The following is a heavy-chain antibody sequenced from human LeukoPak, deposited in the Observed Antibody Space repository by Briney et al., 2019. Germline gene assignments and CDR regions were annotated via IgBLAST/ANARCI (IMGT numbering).Heavy chain of an antibody. J-gene: IGHJ4*02. Sequence: GGSLRLSCAASGFTFSDYYMSWIRQAPGKGLEWVSYISSSSSYTNYADSVKGRFTISRDNAKNSLYLQMNSLRAEDTAVYYCARSHRRAWLQSVYWGQGTLVTVSS. D-gene: IGHD5-24*01. CDR1: GFTFSDYY. V-gene: IGHV3-11*03. CDR3: ARSHRRAWLQSVY. CDR2: ISSSSSYT.